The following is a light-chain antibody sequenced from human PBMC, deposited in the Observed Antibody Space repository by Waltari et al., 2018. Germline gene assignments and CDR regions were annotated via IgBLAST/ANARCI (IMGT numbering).Light chain of an antibody. CDR1: QRINTC. Sequence: VLRQSPATLSLSRGERATLSCKASQRINTCLGWWQQRPGQAPRLLVSDASNRATGIPARFRGSGSGTDFTLTISSLEPEDFAVYYCHHCTNWPRLTFGPGTKVDLK. J-gene: IGKJ3*01. V-gene: IGKV3-11*01. CDR2: DAS. CDR3: HHCTNWPRLT.